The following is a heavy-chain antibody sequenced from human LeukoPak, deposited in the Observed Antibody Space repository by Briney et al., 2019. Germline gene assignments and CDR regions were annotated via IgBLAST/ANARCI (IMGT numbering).Heavy chain of an antibody. CDR3: ARGGVAAAGDYYYYGMDV. Sequence: GGSLRLSCAASGFTFSGYSMNWVRQAPGKGLEWVSSISGSSSYIYYADSVKGRFTISRDNAKNSLYLQMNSLRAEDTAVYYCARGGVAAAGDYYYYGMDVWGQGTTVTVSS. CDR1: GFTFSGYS. D-gene: IGHD6-13*01. J-gene: IGHJ6*02. V-gene: IGHV3-21*01. CDR2: ISGSSSYI.